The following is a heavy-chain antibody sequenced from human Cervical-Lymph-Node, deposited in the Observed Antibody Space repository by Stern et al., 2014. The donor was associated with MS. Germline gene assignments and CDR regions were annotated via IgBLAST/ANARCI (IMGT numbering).Heavy chain of an antibody. D-gene: IGHD3-16*01. Sequence: EVQLEESGGDLVQPGRSLRLSCVASGFAFDDYAMHWVRQAPGKGLEWVSSSETAYADYVKGRFTISRDNAKNSLYLQMNSLRPEDTALYYCAKDGGFADYNAGMDVWGQGTTVTVSS. V-gene: IGHV3-9*01. CDR2: SET. J-gene: IGHJ6*02. CDR1: GFAFDDYA. CDR3: AKDGGFADYNAGMDV.